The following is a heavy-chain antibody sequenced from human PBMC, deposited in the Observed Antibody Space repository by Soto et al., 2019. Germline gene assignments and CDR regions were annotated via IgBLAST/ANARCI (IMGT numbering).Heavy chain of an antibody. CDR1: GGSINTPGFY. D-gene: IGHD4-17*01. V-gene: IGHV4-39*01. J-gene: IGHJ4*02. CDR3: ALRTGSRFDY. CDR2: IYYSGST. Sequence: PSETLSLTCTVSGGSINTPGFYWTWIRQPPGKGLEWIASIYYSGSTYYNPSLQSRVTISVDTSKNQFSLKLGSVTAADTAIYYCALRTGSRFDYWGPGNLVTVSS.